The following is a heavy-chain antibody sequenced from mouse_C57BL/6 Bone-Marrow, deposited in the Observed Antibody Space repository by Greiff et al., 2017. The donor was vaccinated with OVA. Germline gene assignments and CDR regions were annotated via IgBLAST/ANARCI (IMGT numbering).Heavy chain of an antibody. Sequence: EVKLQESGGGLVRPKGSLKLSCAASGFSFNTYAMNWVRQAPGKGLEWVARIRSKSNNYATYYADTVKDRFTISRDDSKSMLYLQMNNLKTEDTAMYYCVRLFDYWGQGTTLTVSS. V-gene: IGHV10-1*01. CDR1: GFSFNTYA. CDR3: VRLFDY. J-gene: IGHJ2*01. CDR2: IRSKSNNYAT.